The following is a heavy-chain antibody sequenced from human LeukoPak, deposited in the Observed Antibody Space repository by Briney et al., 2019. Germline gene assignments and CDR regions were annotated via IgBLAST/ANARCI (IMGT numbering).Heavy chain of an antibody. CDR1: GGTFSSYA. Sequence: GASVKVSCKASGGTFSSYAISWVRQAPGQGLEWMGGIIPIFGTANYAQKFQGRVTITADESTSTAYMELSSLRSEDTAVYYCARKYYYDSRGAFDIWGQGTMVTVSS. V-gene: IGHV1-69*13. CDR3: ARKYYYDSRGAFDI. J-gene: IGHJ3*02. D-gene: IGHD3-22*01. CDR2: IIPIFGTA.